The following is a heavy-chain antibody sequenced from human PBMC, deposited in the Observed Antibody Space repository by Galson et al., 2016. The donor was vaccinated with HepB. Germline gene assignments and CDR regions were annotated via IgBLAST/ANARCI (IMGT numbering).Heavy chain of an antibody. V-gene: IGHV3-30*04. J-gene: IGHJ4*02. D-gene: IGHD1-1*01. CDR1: GFTFSDYA. CDR3: ARDRRQDDAEFDY. Sequence: SLRLSCAASGFTFSDYAMHWVRQAPGKGLEWVAVISYDGSNKYYADSVKGRFTISRDNSKNTVYLQMNSLRAEDTAVYYCARDRRQDDAEFDYWGQGSLVTVSS. CDR2: ISYDGSNK.